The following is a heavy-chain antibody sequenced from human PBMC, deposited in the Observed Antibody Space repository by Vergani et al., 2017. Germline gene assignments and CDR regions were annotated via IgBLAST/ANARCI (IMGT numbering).Heavy chain of an antibody. J-gene: IGHJ4*02. D-gene: IGHD3-22*01. CDR3: ARLSYDTTPYLQGGYDC. V-gene: IGHV3-7*03. Sequence: EVQLVESGGGLVQPGGSLRLSCAASGFTFSSYWMSWVRQAPGKGLEWVANIKQDGSEKYYVDSVKGRFTISRDNAKNSLYLQMNSLRAEDTAVYYCARLSYDTTPYLQGGYDCWGQGTLGSVSS. CDR1: GFTFSSYW. CDR2: IKQDGSEK.